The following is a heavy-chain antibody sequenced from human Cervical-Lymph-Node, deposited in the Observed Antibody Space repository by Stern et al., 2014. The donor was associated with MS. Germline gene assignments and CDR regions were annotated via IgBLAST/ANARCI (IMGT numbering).Heavy chain of an antibody. D-gene: IGHD2-8*01. CDR1: GYPFTSYY. J-gene: IGHJ6*02. CDR2: INPRGGST. V-gene: IGHV1-46*01. CDR3: ARDRQKVYAMRGYGMDV. Sequence: VQLVQSGAEVNKPGASVKGSCAASGYPFTSYYIHWVRHAPGQGLECTGIINPRGGSTSYAQKFQGRVTMTRDTSTSTVYMELSSLRSEDTAVYYCARDRQKVYAMRGYGMDVWGQGTTVTVSS.